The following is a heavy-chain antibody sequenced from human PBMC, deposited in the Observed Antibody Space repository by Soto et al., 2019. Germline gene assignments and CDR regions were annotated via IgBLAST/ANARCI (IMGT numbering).Heavy chain of an antibody. J-gene: IGHJ4*02. CDR1: GFTVSSNY. D-gene: IGHD2-2*01. Sequence: GGSLRLSCAASGFTVSSNYMSWVRQAPGKGLEWVSVIYNSGDTYYADSAKGRFTISRDNSKNTLYLQMNSLRVEDTAVYYCARAEGGYCATTSCYVDYWGQGTLVTVSS. CDR3: ARAEGGYCATTSCYVDY. CDR2: IYNSGDT. V-gene: IGHV3-53*01.